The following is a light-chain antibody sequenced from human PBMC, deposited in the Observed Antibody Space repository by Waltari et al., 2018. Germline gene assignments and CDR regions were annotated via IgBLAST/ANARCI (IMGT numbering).Light chain of an antibody. CDR1: SEHSAYA. CDR2: IGGGAGP. J-gene: IGLJ2*01. CDR3: RPWDPDTVV. V-gene: IGLV4-69*01. Sequence: QLAVTQSPSASASLGASVKLTCTLSSEHSAYAIAWRPHQTEKGPRFLMKIGGGAGPTKGDGIPDRFSGFRSGAARYLTSAGRQYEDEASYYWRPWDPDTVVFGGGTKVTV.